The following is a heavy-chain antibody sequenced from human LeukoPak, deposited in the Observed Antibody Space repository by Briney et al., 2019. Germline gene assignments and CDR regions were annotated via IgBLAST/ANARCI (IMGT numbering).Heavy chain of an antibody. CDR2: IRYDGGYE. J-gene: IGHJ3*02. V-gene: IGHV3-30*02. D-gene: IGHD6-25*01. CDR1: GFTFSNYG. Sequence: PGGSLRLSCAASGFTFSNYGMHWFRQAPGNGLEWVAFIRYDGGYEYHADSVKGRFTISRDNSKNTLFLQMNSLRPEDTAVYYCAKEGNAAFDAFDIWGQGTMVTVSS. CDR3: AKEGNAAFDAFDI.